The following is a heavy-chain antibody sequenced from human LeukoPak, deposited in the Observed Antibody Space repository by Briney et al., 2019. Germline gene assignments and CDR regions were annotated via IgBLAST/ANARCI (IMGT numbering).Heavy chain of an antibody. J-gene: IGHJ4*02. D-gene: IGHD4-17*01. CDR2: IYYSGST. CDR1: GGSISSSSYY. CDR3: ASPGTLTTAFRRSGVDY. Sequence: SETLSLTCTVSGGSISSSSYYWGWIRQPPGKGLEWIGSIYYSGSTYYNPSLKSRVTISVDTSRNQFSLKLSSVTAADTAVYYCASPGTLTTAFRRSGVDYWGQGTLVTVSS. V-gene: IGHV4-39*01.